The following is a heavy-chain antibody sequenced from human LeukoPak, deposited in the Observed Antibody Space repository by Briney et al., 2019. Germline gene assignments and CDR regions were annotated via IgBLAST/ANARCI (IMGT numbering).Heavy chain of an antibody. J-gene: IGHJ4*02. CDR1: GFTFSSYS. D-gene: IGHD3-22*01. CDR2: ISSSSSYI. CDR3: ARDRPDSSGYRFDY. Sequence: GGSLRLSCAASGFTFSSYSMNWVRQAPGKGLEWVSSISSSSSYIYYADSVKGRFTISRDNAKNSLYLQMNSLRAEDTAVCYCARDRPDSSGYRFDYWGQGTLVTVSS. V-gene: IGHV3-21*01.